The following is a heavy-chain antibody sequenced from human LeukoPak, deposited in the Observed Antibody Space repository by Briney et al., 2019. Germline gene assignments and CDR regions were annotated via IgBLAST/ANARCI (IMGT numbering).Heavy chain of an antibody. D-gene: IGHD3-10*01. Sequence: ASVKVSCKASGYTFTGYYMHWVRQAPGQGLEWMGWINPNSGGTNYAQKFQGRVTMTRDTSISTAYMELSRLRSDDTAVYYCARVSVYYGSGIDYWGQGTLVTVSS. J-gene: IGHJ4*02. CDR1: GYTFTGYY. CDR2: INPNSGGT. V-gene: IGHV1-2*02. CDR3: ARVSVYYGSGIDY.